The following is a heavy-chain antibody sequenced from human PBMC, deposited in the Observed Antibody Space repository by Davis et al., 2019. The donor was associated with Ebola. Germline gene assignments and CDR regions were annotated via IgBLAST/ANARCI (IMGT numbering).Heavy chain of an antibody. V-gene: IGHV4-38-2*02. Sequence: PSETLSLTCTVSGYSISSGYYWGWIRQPPAKGLEWIGSIYHSGSTYYNPSLKSRVTISVDPSKNQFSLKLNSVTAADTAVYYCARDKCGGGSCYSGWFDPWGQGTLVTVSS. CDR2: IYHSGST. CDR1: GYSISSGYY. CDR3: ARDKCGGGSCYSGWFDP. J-gene: IGHJ5*02. D-gene: IGHD2-15*01.